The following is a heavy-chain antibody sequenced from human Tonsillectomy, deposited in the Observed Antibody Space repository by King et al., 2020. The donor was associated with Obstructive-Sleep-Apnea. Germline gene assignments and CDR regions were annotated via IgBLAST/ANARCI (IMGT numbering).Heavy chain of an antibody. D-gene: IGHD6-13*01. V-gene: IGHV3-21*01. Sequence: VQLVESGGGLVKPGGSLRLSCAASGFTFSSYSMNWVRQASGKGLEWVSSISSSLTYINYTVSVKGRLTISRDNAKNSLYLQMNSLRAEDTAVYYCARVYIAAAGHTLDYWGQGTLVTVSS. J-gene: IGHJ4*02. CDR2: ISSSLTYI. CDR3: ARVYIAAAGHTLDY. CDR1: GFTFSSYS.